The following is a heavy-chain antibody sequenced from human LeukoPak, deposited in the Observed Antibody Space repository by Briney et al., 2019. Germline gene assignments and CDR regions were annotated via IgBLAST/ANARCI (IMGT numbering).Heavy chain of an antibody. J-gene: IGHJ4*02. D-gene: IGHD3-22*01. CDR1: GFTLSSYA. V-gene: IGHV3-23*01. CDR2: ISGSGGST. Sequence: GGSLRLSCAASGFTLSSYAMSWVRQAPGKGLEWVSAISGSGGSTYYADSVKGRFTISRDNSKNTLYLQMNSLRAEDTAVYYCAKLAYGYYDSSGYYYFDYWGQGTLVTVSS. CDR3: AKLAYGYYDSSGYYYFDY.